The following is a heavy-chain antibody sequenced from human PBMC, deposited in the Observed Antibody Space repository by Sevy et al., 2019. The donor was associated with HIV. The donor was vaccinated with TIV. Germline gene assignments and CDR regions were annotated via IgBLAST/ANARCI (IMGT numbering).Heavy chain of an antibody. V-gene: IGHV3-7*01. D-gene: IGHD3-16*01. CDR3: ARVGWVKAWYFDL. Sequence: GGSLRLSCAASGFTFKSYLMSWVRQAPGKGLEWVANIKQDGSEKYYVDSVKGRFTISRDNAENSLYLQINSLRVEDTAVYYCARVGWVKAWYFDLWGRGTLVTVSS. CDR2: IKQDGSEK. CDR1: GFTFKSYL. J-gene: IGHJ2*01.